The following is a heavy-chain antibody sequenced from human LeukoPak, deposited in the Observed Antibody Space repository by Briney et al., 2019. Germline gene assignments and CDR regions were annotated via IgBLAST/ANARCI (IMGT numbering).Heavy chain of an antibody. CDR2: ISSNGGST. CDR1: GITFSRYS. V-gene: IGHV3-64*01. Sequence: PGGSLRLSCAASGITFSRYSMHWVRQAPGKGLEYVSAISSNGGSTYYANSVKGRFTISRDNSKNTLYLQMGSLRAEDMAVYYCARALVGSARVHYYYYMDVWGKGTTVTVSS. J-gene: IGHJ6*03. D-gene: IGHD2-8*02. CDR3: ARALVGSARVHYYYYMDV.